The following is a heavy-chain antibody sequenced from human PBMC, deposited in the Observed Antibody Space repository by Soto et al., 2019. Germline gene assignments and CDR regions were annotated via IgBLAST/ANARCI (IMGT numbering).Heavy chain of an antibody. CDR1: GVSITDNY. D-gene: IGHD1-26*01. V-gene: IGHV4-59*01. CDR2: FFYAGST. J-gene: IGHJ4*01. CDR3: ARQWGD. Sequence: PSETLSLTCTVSGVSITDNYYSWIRQPPGRGLEWIGYFFYAGSTSYSPSLKSRVTMPGDASKNQFSLKLTSVTAADTALYYCARQWGDWGQGILVTVSS.